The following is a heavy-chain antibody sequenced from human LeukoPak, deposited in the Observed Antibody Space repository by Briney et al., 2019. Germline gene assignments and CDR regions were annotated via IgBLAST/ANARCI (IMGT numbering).Heavy chain of an antibody. J-gene: IGHJ4*02. CDR1: GFTFSSYS. CDR3: ARDSVEWLLYRYYFDY. D-gene: IGHD3-3*01. Sequence: KPGGSLRLSCAASGFTFSSYSMNWVRQAPGKGLEWVSSISSSSSYIYYADPVKGRFTISRDNAKNSLYLQMNSLRAEDTAVYYCARDSVEWLLYRYYFDYWGQGTLVTVSS. CDR2: ISSSSSYI. V-gene: IGHV3-21*01.